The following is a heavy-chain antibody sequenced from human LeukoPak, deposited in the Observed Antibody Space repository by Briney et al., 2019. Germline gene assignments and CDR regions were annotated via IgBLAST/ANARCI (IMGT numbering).Heavy chain of an antibody. CDR1: GGSISSSSYY. V-gene: IGHV4-39*01. D-gene: IGHD1-1*01. CDR2: IYYSGST. J-gene: IGHJ5*02. CDR3: ARMDNPDNWFNP. Sequence: SETLSLTCTVSGGSISSSSYYWGWIRQPPGKGLEWIGSIYYSGSTYYNPSLKSRVTISVDTPKNQFSLKLSSVTAADTAVYYCARMDNPDNWFNPWGQATLVTVSS.